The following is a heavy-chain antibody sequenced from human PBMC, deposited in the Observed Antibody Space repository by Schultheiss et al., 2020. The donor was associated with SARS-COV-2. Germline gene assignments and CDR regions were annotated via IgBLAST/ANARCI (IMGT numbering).Heavy chain of an antibody. CDR3: TTDRIYDYVWGCYRSAGY. V-gene: IGHV3-15*01. D-gene: IGHD3-16*02. CDR2: IKSKTDGGTT. Sequence: GESLKISCAVSGFTFSNAWMSWVCQAPGKGLEWVGRIKSKTDGGTTDYAAPVKVRFTNSRDDSKNTLYLQMNSLKTEDTAVYYCTTDRIYDYVWGCYRSAGYWGQGSLVTVSS. J-gene: IGHJ4*02. CDR1: GFTFSNAW.